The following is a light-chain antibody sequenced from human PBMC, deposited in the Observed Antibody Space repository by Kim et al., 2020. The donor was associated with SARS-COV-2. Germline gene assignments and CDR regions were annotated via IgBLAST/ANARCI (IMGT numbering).Light chain of an antibody. CDR2: IAS. J-gene: IGKJ4*01. CDR3: QQLNVYPLT. CDR1: QGISSH. V-gene: IGKV1-9*01. Sequence: ASVGDRVTITCRASQGISSHLAWYQQKPGTAPKLLIYIASTLQSGVPARFSGSGSGTDFTLTISSLQPEDFATYYCQQLNVYPLTFGGGTKVDIK.